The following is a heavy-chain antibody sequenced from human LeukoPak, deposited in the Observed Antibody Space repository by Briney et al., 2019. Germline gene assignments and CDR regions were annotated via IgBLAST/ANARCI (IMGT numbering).Heavy chain of an antibody. J-gene: IGHJ4*02. CDR3: ARLPIHTYYYDSSGYSYYFDY. V-gene: IGHV1-18*01. Sequence: ASVKLSCKASAYTFTSYGISWVRQAPGQGLEWMGWISAYNGNTNYAQKLQGRVTMTTDTSTSTAYMELRSLRSDDTAVCYCARLPIHTYYYDSSGYSYYFDYWGQGTLVTVSS. D-gene: IGHD3-22*01. CDR2: ISAYNGNT. CDR1: AYTFTSYG.